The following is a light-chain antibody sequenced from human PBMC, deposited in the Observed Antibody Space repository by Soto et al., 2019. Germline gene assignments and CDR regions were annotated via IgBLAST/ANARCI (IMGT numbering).Light chain of an antibody. V-gene: IGLV2-14*01. CDR1: SSDVGRYNF. J-gene: IGLJ1*01. CDR2: DVS. Sequence: QSALTQPASVSGSPGQSITISCTGTSSDVGRYNFVSWYQQHPGKAPKLMISDVSNRPSGISNRFSGSKSGNTASLTISGLQPEDEADYSCSSYTSSSTRVFGTGPKLT. CDR3: SSYTSSSTRV.